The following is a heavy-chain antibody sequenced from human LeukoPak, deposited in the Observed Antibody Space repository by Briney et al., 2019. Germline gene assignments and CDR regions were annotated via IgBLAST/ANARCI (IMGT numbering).Heavy chain of an antibody. CDR3: ARAPPLRGVMPPAEYFQH. D-gene: IGHD3-10*01. Sequence: GASVKVSCKASGYTFTSYYMHWVRQAPGQGLEWMGWISAYNGNTNYAQKLQGRVTMTTDTSTSTAYMELRSLRSDDTAVYYCARAPPLRGVMPPAEYFQHWGQGTLVTVSS. J-gene: IGHJ1*01. V-gene: IGHV1-18*04. CDR1: GYTFTSYY. CDR2: ISAYNGNT.